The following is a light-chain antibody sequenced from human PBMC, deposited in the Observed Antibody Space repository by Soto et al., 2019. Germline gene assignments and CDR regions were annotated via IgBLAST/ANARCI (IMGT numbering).Light chain of an antibody. Sequence: EIVLTQSPATLSLSPGERATLSCRASQSVSSYLAWYQQKPGQPPRLLIYDASTRATGIPARFSGSQSGTEFTLTISSLLSEDFAVYYCQQRSTWPPFSFGPGTKVDIK. CDR3: QQRSTWPPFS. J-gene: IGKJ3*01. V-gene: IGKV3-11*01. CDR1: QSVSSY. CDR2: DAS.